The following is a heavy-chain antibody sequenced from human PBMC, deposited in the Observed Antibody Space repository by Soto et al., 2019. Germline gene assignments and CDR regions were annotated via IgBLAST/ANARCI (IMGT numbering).Heavy chain of an antibody. CDR2: IFDSGIT. J-gene: IGHJ5*02. Sequence: SETLSLTCTVSGGSISSYFWSWIRQPPGKGLEWIGYIFDSGITHYNPSLKSRVAMSVDTSKNQFSLNLTSVTAADTAVYFCASQFCSGGACFNWFDPWGHGTLVTVSS. CDR1: GGSISSYF. D-gene: IGHD2-21*02. CDR3: ASQFCSGGACFNWFDP. V-gene: IGHV4-59*08.